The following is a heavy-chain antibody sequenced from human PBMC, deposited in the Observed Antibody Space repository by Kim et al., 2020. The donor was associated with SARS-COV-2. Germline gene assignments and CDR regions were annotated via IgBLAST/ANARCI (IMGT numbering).Heavy chain of an antibody. CDR3: ASARRIQLYWYFDL. V-gene: IGHV4-59*01. D-gene: IGHD5-18*01. CDR1: GGSISSYY. J-gene: IGHJ2*01. Sequence: SETLSLTCTVSGGSISSYYWSWIRQPPGKGLEWIGYIYYSGSTNYNPSLKSRVTISVDTSKNQFSLKLSSVTAADTAVYYCASARRIQLYWYFDLWGRGTLVTVSS. CDR2: IYYSGST.